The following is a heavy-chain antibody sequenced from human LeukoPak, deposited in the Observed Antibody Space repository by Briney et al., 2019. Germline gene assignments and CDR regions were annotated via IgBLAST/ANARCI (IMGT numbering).Heavy chain of an antibody. Sequence: GALRLSCAASGFTFSSYAMHWVRQAPGKGLEWVAVISYDGSNKYYADSVKGRFTISRDNAKNSLYLQMNSLRAEDTAVYYCARGTSYSGYYYYMDVWGKGTTVTISS. V-gene: IGHV3-30*04. CDR3: ARGTSYSGYYYYMDV. D-gene: IGHD5-12*01. CDR1: GFTFSSYA. J-gene: IGHJ6*03. CDR2: ISYDGSNK.